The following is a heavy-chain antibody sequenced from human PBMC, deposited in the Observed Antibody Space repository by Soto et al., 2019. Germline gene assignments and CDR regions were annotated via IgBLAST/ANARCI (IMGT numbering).Heavy chain of an antibody. D-gene: IGHD1-7*01. V-gene: IGHV3-9*01. Sequence: EVQLVESGGGLVQPGRSLRLSCAASGFTFDDYAMHWVRQAPGKGLEWVSGISWNSGSIGYADSVKGRFTISRDNAKNALYLLMNSLRAEDTALYYCAKGLTGTVRDWFDPWGQGTLVTVSS. J-gene: IGHJ5*02. CDR3: AKGLTGTVRDWFDP. CDR2: ISWNSGSI. CDR1: GFTFDDYA.